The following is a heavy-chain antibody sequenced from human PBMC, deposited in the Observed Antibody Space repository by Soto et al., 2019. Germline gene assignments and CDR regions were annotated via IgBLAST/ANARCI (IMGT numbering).Heavy chain of an antibody. J-gene: IGHJ4*02. D-gene: IGHD3-10*01. CDR2: IWHDGSNK. CDR1: GFTFSSYG. V-gene: IGHV3-33*01. Sequence: QVQLVESGGGVVQPGRSLRLSCEASGFTFSSYGMHWVRQAPGKGQEWATLIWHDGSNKYYVDSVKGRFTISRDNSKNPLYLEMNSLRAEGTAVYYCVRQYPEFGVAWQIFDYWGQGTLVTVSS. CDR3: VRQYPEFGVAWQIFDY.